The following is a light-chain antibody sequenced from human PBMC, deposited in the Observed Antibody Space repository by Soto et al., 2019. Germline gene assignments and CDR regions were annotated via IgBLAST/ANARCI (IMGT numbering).Light chain of an antibody. CDR3: HQYNSYSPT. V-gene: IGKV1-5*01. Sequence: DIQMTQSPSTLSAAVGDRVTITCRASQSISSWLAWYQQKPGKAPKLLIYDASSLESGVPSRFSGSGSGTEFPLTISSLQPDDFETYYCHQYNSYSPTFGRGRKVEI. J-gene: IGKJ4*02. CDR1: QSISSW. CDR2: DAS.